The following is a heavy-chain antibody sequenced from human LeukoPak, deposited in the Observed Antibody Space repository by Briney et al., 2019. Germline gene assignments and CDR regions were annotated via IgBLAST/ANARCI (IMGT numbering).Heavy chain of an antibody. CDR1: GFTFNRFY. J-gene: IGHJ4*02. D-gene: IGHD6-6*01. Sequence: GGSLRLSCSASGFTFNRFYLHGVRQAPGKGLEFVSHISSNGATTYYADSVKGRFTISRDNSKNTLYLQMSSLRADDTAVYYCVKDRSIAAPNNDFFDSWGQGALVTVSS. V-gene: IGHV3-64D*06. CDR3: VKDRSIAAPNNDFFDS. CDR2: ISSNGATT.